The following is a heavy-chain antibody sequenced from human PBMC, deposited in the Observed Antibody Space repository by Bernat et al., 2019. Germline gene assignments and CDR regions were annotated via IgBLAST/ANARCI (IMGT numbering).Heavy chain of an antibody. J-gene: IGHJ4*02. D-gene: IGHD3-16*01. CDR3: ARNDDLGDYLAY. V-gene: IGHV7-4-1*02. Sequence: QVQLVQSGSELRKPGASVKVSCRASGYSFTTYAVNWVRQAPGQGLEWMGWINTRTGSPTYAQGFTGRFVFSLDTSVSTLYLQISSLKAEDTVVYFCARNDDLGDYLAYWGQGTLLTVSS. CDR2: INTRTGSP. CDR1: GYSFTTYA.